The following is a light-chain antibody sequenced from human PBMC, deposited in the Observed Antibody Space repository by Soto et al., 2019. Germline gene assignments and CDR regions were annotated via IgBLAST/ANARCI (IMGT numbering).Light chain of an antibody. J-gene: IGKJ1*01. CDR3: QQYKT. Sequence: EIVFTQSPGTLSLSPGERATLSCRASQSVSNSYVAWYQKKFGQAPRLLIYDAFSRATGIPDRFTASGSGTDFTLTITRLEPEDFAVYYCQQYKTFGQGTKVDI. CDR2: DAF. CDR1: QSVSNSY. V-gene: IGKV3-20*01.